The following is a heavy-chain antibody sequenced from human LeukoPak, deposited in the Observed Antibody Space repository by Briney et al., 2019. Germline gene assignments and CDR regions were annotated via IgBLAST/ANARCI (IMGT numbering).Heavy chain of an antibody. J-gene: IGHJ5*02. CDR2: ISSDGSTT. CDR1: GFTFSSYW. D-gene: IGHD6-13*01. CDR3: ARTWYTSSKFDP. V-gene: IGHV3-74*01. Sequence: GGSLRLSCAGSGFTFSSYWMHWVRQAPGKGLVSVSPISSDGSTTSYADSVKGRFTISRDNAKNTLYLQMNSLRAEDTAVYYCARTWYTSSKFDPWGQGTLVTVSS.